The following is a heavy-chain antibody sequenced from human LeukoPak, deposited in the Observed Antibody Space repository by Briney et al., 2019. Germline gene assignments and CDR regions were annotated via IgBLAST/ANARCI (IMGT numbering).Heavy chain of an antibody. D-gene: IGHD3-22*01. CDR2: INRSGNT. CDR1: GGSFSGYY. Sequence: PSETLSLTCNVYGGSFSGYYWSWIRQSPSKGLKWIGEINRSGNTNYNPSLKSRVALSVDTSKNQFYLKLSSVPATDTAVYYCARRSVGSFSYSSGHTYGHPSNFDYWGQGTLVTVSS. V-gene: IGHV4-34*01. J-gene: IGHJ4*02. CDR3: ARRSVGSFSYSSGHTYGHPSNFDY.